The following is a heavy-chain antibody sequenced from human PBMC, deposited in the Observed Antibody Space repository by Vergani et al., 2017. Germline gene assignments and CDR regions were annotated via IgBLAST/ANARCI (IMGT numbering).Heavy chain of an antibody. V-gene: IGHV4-34*01. D-gene: IGHD5-18*01. CDR1: GGSFSGYY. CDR3: ARSGYSYGYSAYFDY. J-gene: IGHJ4*02. Sequence: QVQLQQWGAGLLKPSETLSLTCAVYGGSFSGYYWSWIRQPPGNGLEWIGEINHSGRTNYNPSLKSRVTISVDTSKNQFSLKLSSVTAADTAVYYCARSGYSYGYSAYFDYWGQGTLVTVSS. CDR2: INHSGRT.